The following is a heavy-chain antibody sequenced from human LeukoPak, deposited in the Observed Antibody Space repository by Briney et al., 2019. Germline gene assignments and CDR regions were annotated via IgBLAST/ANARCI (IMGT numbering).Heavy chain of an antibody. J-gene: IGHJ4*02. V-gene: IGHV3-30*12. Sequence: GGSLRLSCAASGFTFSSYGMHWVRQAPGKGLEWVAFIQYDDSNKYYADSVKGRFTISRDNPKNTLYLQMNTLRAEDTAVYYCARYGSANFDYWGQGTLVTVSS. CDR3: ARYGSANFDY. CDR1: GFTFSSYG. CDR2: IQYDDSNK. D-gene: IGHD6-25*01.